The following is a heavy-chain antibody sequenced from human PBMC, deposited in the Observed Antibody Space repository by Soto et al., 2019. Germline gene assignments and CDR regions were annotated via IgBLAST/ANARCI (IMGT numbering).Heavy chain of an antibody. CDR2: IYYSGST. V-gene: IGHV4-30-4*01. J-gene: IGHJ4*02. CDR3: ARGRLGDYEGIDY. D-gene: IGHD4-17*01. CDR1: GGSISSGDYY. Sequence: QVQLQESGPGLVKPSQSLSLTCTVSGGSISSGDYYWSWIRQPPGKGLEWIGYIYYSGSTYYNPSLKSRVTISVDTSKNQFSLKLSSVTAADTAVYYCARGRLGDYEGIDYWGQGTLVTVSS.